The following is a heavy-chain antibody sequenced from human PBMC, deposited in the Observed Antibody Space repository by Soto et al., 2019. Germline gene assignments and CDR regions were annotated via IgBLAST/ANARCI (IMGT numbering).Heavy chain of an antibody. Sequence: SETLSLTCAVSGGSISSGGYSWSWIRQPPGKGLEWIGYTYHSGSTYYNPSLKSRVTISVDRSKNQFSLKLSSVTAADTAVYYCARLATRYYFDYWGQGTLVTVSS. V-gene: IGHV4-30-2*02. CDR3: ARLATRYYFDY. J-gene: IGHJ4*02. D-gene: IGHD1-1*01. CDR1: GGSISSGGYS. CDR2: TYHSGST.